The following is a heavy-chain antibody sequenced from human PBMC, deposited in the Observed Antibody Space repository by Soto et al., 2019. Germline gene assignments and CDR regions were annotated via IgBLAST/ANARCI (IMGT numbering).Heavy chain of an antibody. J-gene: IGHJ6*02. CDR2: INPSGGST. Sequence: ASVKVSCKASGYTFTSYYMHWVRQAPGQGLEWMGIINPSGGSTSYAQKFQGRVTMTRDTSTSTVYMELSSLRSEDTAVYYCARSRGYCSSTSCYDPRQLTGYYYYGMDVWGQGTTVTVSS. CDR1: GYTFTSYY. CDR3: ARSRGYCSSTSCYDPRQLTGYYYYGMDV. V-gene: IGHV1-46*01. D-gene: IGHD2-2*01.